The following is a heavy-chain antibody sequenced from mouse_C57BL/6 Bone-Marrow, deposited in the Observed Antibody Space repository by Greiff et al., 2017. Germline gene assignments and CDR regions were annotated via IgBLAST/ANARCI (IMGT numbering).Heavy chain of an antibody. Sequence: VQLQQSGAGLVRPGASVRLSCTASGFNIKDDYMHWVKQRPGKGLEWIGCIDPENGDTEYASKFQGKATITADTSSNTAYLQLSSLTSEDTAVYYCTAGGMDYWGQGTSVTVSS. V-gene: IGHV14-4*01. J-gene: IGHJ4*01. CDR3: TAGGMDY. CDR1: GFNIKDDY. CDR2: IDPENGDT.